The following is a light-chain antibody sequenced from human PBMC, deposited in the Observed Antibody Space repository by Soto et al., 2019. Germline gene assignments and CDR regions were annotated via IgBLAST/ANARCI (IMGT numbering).Light chain of an antibody. CDR1: SSNIGSNT. CDR3: AAWDDSLDGPV. Sequence: QLVLTQPHSASGAPGQRVTISCSGSSSNIGSNTVNWYQQFPGTAPRVLMYSNNQRPSGVPDRFSGSKSGTSVFLAISGLQSDDEADYYCAAWDDSLDGPVFGGGTKLTVL. V-gene: IGLV1-44*01. CDR2: SNN. J-gene: IGLJ3*02.